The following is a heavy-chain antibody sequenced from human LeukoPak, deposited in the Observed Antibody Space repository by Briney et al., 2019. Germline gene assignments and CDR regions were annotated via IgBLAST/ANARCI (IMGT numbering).Heavy chain of an antibody. CDR3: ARLRFLEWLRYYMDV. D-gene: IGHD3-3*01. Sequence: GGSLRLSCAASGFTFSSYWMSWVRQAPGKGLEWVANIKHDGSEKYYVDSVKGRFTISRDNAKNSLYLQMDSLRAEDTAVYYCARLRFLEWLRYYMDVWGKGTTVTVSS. V-gene: IGHV3-7*01. CDR2: IKHDGSEK. CDR1: GFTFSSYW. J-gene: IGHJ6*03.